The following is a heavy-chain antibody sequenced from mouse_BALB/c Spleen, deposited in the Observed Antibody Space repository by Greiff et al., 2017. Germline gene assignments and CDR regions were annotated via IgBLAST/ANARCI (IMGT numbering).Heavy chain of an antibody. V-gene: IGHV10-1*02. CDR1: GFTFNTYA. J-gene: IGHJ2*01. CDR2: IRSKSNNYAT. Sequence: EVQLVESGGGLVQPKGSLKLSCAASGFTFNTYAMNWVRQAPGKGLEWVARIRSKSNNYATYYADSVKDRFTISRDDSQSMLYLQMNNLKTEDTAMYYCVRDGTIPFDYWGQGTTLTVSS. D-gene: IGHD4-1*01. CDR3: VRDGTIPFDY.